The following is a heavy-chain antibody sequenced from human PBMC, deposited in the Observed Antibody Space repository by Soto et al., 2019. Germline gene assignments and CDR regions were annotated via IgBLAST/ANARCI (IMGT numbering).Heavy chain of an antibody. J-gene: IGHJ5*02. CDR2: IYFSGTT. V-gene: IGHV4-31*03. CDR3: ARRDSSGFSYRLDT. D-gene: IGHD3-22*01. CDR1: SGSISSGDYY. Sequence: SETLSLTCTVSSGSISSGDYYWSWIRQHPGKGLEWIGTIYFSGTTYYNPSLKSRVTISVDTSKSQFSLKLSSVTAADTAVYYCARRDSSGFSYRLDTWGQGTLATVSS.